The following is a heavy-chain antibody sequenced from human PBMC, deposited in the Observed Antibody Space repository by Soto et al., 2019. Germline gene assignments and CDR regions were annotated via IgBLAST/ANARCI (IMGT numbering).Heavy chain of an antibody. V-gene: IGHV1-46*01. CDR3: ARVGLTRVGTGNQFFGMDV. CDR1: GYNFTTYY. Sequence: QIRLVQSGAEVRKPGASVKISCKASGYNFTTYYIPWVRQAPGQGLEWMGMSTPTTFNTRMAQKFQGRITMTTDTSKTTVYMKLSSLRSEDTAVYFCARVGLTRVGTGNQFFGMDVWGQGSTVIVSS. D-gene: IGHD3-3*01. J-gene: IGHJ6*02. CDR2: STPTTFNT.